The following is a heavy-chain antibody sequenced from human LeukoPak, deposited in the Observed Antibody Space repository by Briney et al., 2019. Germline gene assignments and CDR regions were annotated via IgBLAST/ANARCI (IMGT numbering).Heavy chain of an antibody. CDR1: GGSISSYY. CDR2: IYTSGST. CDR3: ARDRGDFWSGNGYYYMDV. V-gene: IGHV4-4*07. D-gene: IGHD3-3*01. Sequence: SQTLSLTCTVSGGSISSYYWSWIRQPAGKGLEWIGRIYTSGSTNYNPSLKSRVTMSVDTSKNQFSLKLSSVTAADTAVYYCARDRGDFWSGNGYYYMDVWGKGTTVTVSS. J-gene: IGHJ6*03.